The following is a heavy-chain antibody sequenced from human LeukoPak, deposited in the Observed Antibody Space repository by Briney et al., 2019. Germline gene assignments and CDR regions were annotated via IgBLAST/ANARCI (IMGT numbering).Heavy chain of an antibody. Sequence: GGSLRLSCAASGFTVSSNYMSWVRQAPGKGLEWVSVIYSGGSTYYADSVKGRFTISRDNAKNSLYLQVNSLRAEDTALYYCAKSYGSGSYYTLDYWGQGTLVTVSS. CDR1: GFTVSSNY. CDR2: IYSGGST. J-gene: IGHJ4*02. V-gene: IGHV3-53*05. CDR3: AKSYGSGSYYTLDY. D-gene: IGHD3-10*01.